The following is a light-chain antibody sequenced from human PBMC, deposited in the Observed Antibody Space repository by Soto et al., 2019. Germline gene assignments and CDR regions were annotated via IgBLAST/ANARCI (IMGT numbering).Light chain of an antibody. Sequence: ETVLTQSPATLSLSPGERASLSCRASQAVSAGYLAWYQQKPGQAPRLLIYGTSTRATGIPDRFSGSGSGTDFTLTISRLEPGDFAVYYCQQYGNSLYTFGQGTKLDFK. V-gene: IGKV3-20*01. J-gene: IGKJ2*01. CDR3: QQYGNSLYT. CDR2: GTS. CDR1: QAVSAGY.